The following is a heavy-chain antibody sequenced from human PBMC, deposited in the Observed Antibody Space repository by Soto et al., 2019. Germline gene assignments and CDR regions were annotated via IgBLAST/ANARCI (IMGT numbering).Heavy chain of an antibody. V-gene: IGHV3-7*05. D-gene: IGHD6-19*01. J-gene: IGHJ4*02. CDR1: GFTFSSYG. Sequence: PGGSLRLSCAASGFTFSSYGVHWVRQAPGKGLEWVANIKQDGSQKYYVDSVKGRFTISRDNAKSSLFLLMNSLRAEDTAAYYCARGLSHGWYPALDYWGQGTLVTVSS. CDR2: IKQDGSQK. CDR3: ARGLSHGWYPALDY.